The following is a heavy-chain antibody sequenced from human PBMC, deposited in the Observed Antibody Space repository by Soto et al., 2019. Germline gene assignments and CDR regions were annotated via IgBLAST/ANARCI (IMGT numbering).Heavy chain of an antibody. Sequence: GGSLRLSCAASGLTPSSHAMSWVRQAPGKGLEWVSAISGSGSNTYYADSVKGRFTISRDNSKNTLFLQRNSLRAEDTAVYYCAKALRYFDWLVRPWNAMDVWGQGTTVTVSS. CDR2: ISGSGSNT. CDR3: AKALRYFDWLVRPWNAMDV. J-gene: IGHJ6*02. CDR1: GLTPSSHA. D-gene: IGHD3-9*01. V-gene: IGHV3-23*01.